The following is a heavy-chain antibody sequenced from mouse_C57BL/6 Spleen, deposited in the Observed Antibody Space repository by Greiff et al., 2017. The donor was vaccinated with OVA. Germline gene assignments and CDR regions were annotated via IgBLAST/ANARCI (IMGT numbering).Heavy chain of an antibody. J-gene: IGHJ4*01. V-gene: IGHV1-72*01. Sequence: QVQLQQPGAELVKPGASVKLSCKASGYTFTSYWMHWVKQRPGRGLEWIGRIDPNSGGTKYNEKFKSKATLTVDKPSSTAYMQRSSLTSEDSAVYYCARSNDYVDVWYAMDYWGQGTSVTVSS. CDR1: GYTFTSYW. CDR3: ARSNDYVDVWYAMDY. CDR2: IDPNSGGT. D-gene: IGHD2-4*01.